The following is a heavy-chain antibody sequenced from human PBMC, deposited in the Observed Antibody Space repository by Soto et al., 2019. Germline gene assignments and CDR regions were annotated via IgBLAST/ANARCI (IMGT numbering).Heavy chain of an antibody. CDR2: IRIKANSYTT. V-gene: IGHV3-72*01. CDR1: GFTFSDHH. J-gene: IGHJ5*02. CDR3: SRDLGS. Sequence: EVHLVESGGGLVQPGGSLRLSCAASGFTFSDHHMDWVRQAPGKGLEWVGRIRIKANSYTTEYAASAKGRFTLSRDDSKNSLYLQMNSLKTEDTAVYYCSRDLGSWGQGTLVTVSS.